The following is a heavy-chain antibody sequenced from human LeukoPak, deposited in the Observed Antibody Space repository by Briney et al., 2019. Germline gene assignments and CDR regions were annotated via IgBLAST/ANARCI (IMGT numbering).Heavy chain of an antibody. J-gene: IGHJ4*02. CDR1: GGSIRRGDYY. CDR2: IYYSGST. CDR3: ASFYSDILTGYYLDY. V-gene: IGHV4-30-4*08. D-gene: IGHD3-9*01. Sequence: TLSLTCTVSGGSIRRGDYYWSWIRQPPGKGLGWVGDIYYSGSTYYNPSLKSRVTISVDTSKNQFSLKLSSVTAADTAVYYCASFYSDILTGYYLDYWGQGTLVTVSS.